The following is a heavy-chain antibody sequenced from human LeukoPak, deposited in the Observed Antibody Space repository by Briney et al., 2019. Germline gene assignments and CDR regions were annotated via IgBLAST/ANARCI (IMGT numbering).Heavy chain of an antibody. Sequence: GGSLRLSCAASGFIVINNYMSWVRQAPVKGLEWVATIKADGSEKYYVDSVRGRFTISRDNAKNSLYVQMNSLRADDTAIYYCARGGVTTFDNWGQGTLVTVSS. D-gene: IGHD4-17*01. J-gene: IGHJ4*02. CDR1: GFIVINNY. V-gene: IGHV3-7*03. CDR2: IKADGSEK. CDR3: ARGGVTTFDN.